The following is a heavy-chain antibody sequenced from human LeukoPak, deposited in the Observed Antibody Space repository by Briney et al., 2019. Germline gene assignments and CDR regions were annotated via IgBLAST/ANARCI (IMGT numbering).Heavy chain of an antibody. CDR1: GFTFSSYS. D-gene: IGHD3-16*02. CDR2: IKTSSSYI. CDR3: ARGVLRLGELSRFYFDY. Sequence: PGGSLRLSCAASGFTFSSYSMNWVRQAPGKGLEWFSSIKTSSSYIYYADSVKGRFTISRDNAKNSLYLQMNSLRAEDTAVYYCARGVLRLGELSRFYFDYWGQGTLVTVSS. J-gene: IGHJ4*02. V-gene: IGHV3-21*01.